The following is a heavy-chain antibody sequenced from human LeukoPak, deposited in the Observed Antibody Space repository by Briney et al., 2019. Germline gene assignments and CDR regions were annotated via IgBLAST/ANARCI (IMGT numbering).Heavy chain of an antibody. J-gene: IGHJ4*02. CDR3: AKGGGWDHRGEHFDY. CDR1: GFTFSSYG. CDR2: ISYDGSNK. Sequence: PGGSLRLSCAASGFTFSSYGMHWVRQAPGEGLEWVAFISYDGSNKYYADSVKGRFTISRDNSKNTLYLQMNSLRAEDTAVYYCAKGGGWDHRGEHFDYWGQGTLVTVSS. V-gene: IGHV3-30*02. D-gene: IGHD1-26*01.